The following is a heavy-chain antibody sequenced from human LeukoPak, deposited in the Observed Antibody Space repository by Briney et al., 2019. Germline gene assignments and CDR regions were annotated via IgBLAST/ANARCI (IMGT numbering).Heavy chain of an antibody. CDR1: GFIFSNYV. CDR3: AKPRGQSGNYGDFHY. CDR2: IRGSDGNT. Sequence: GGSLRLSCAASGFIFSNYVMNWVRQAPGKGLEWVAAIRGSDGNTYYSDSVRGRFTISRDNSKNTLWLQMNSLRVEDTAIYYCAKPRGQSGNYGDFHYWGQGTLVTVSS. J-gene: IGHJ4*02. V-gene: IGHV3-23*01. D-gene: IGHD1-26*01.